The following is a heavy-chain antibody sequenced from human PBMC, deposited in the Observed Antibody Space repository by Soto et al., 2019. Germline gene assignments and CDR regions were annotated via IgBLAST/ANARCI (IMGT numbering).Heavy chain of an antibody. CDR3: ARDLLRQADWFDP. V-gene: IGHV3-21*01. CDR2: ISSSSSYI. D-gene: IGHD1-26*01. Sequence: GGPLRLSVEPFGSTSVTFTLTWVPRALGKGLEWVSSISSSSSYIYYADSVKGRFTISRDNAKNSLYLQMNSLRAEDTAVYYCARDLLRQADWFDPWGQGTLVTVSS. J-gene: IGHJ5*02. CDR1: GSTSVTFT.